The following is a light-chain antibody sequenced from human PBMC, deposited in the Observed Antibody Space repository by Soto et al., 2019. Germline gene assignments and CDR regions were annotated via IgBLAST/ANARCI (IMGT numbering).Light chain of an antibody. CDR1: RSISSW. V-gene: IGKV1-5*01. J-gene: IGKJ1*01. Sequence: DIQMTHSPSTLSASVVDVVTITCRASRSISSWLAWYQQKPGKAPKLLIYDAYSLESGTPSRFSGSGSGTEFTLTISSLQPDDFATYYCQHYNSYGTFGQGTKVDIK. CDR3: QHYNSYGT. CDR2: DAY.